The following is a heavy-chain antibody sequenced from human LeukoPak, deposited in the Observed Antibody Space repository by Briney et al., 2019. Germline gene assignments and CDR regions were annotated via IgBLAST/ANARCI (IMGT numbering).Heavy chain of an antibody. CDR2: ISSSSSYT. CDR3: ASDFSIQGY. V-gene: IGHV3-21*01. CDR1: GFTFSSYT. J-gene: IGHJ4*02. Sequence: GGSLRLSCAASGFTFSSYTMNWVRRAPGKGLEWVSSISSSSSYTYYADSVKGRFTISRDNAKNSLYLQMNSLRAEDAAVYYCASDFSIQGYWGQGTLVTVSS. D-gene: IGHD3-3*01.